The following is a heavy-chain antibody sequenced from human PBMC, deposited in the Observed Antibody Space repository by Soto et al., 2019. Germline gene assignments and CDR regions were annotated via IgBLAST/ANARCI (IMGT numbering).Heavy chain of an antibody. CDR2: ISGSGGST. V-gene: IGHV3-23*01. Sequence: GGSLRLSCAASGFTFSSYAMSWVRQAPGKGLEWVSAISGSGGSTYYADSVKGRFTISRDNSKNTLYLQMNSLRAEDTAVYYCAKRGRIYYYYGMDVRGQGTTVTVSS. CDR3: AKRGRIYYYYGMDV. CDR1: GFTFSSYA. J-gene: IGHJ6*02.